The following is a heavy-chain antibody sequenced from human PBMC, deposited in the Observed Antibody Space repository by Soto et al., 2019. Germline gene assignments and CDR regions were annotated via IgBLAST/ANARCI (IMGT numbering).Heavy chain of an antibody. J-gene: IGHJ4*02. CDR2: ISYDGSNK. CDR3: ARGGDIVVVVAPIDY. Sequence: QVQLVESGGGVVQPGRSLRLSCAASGFTFSSYAMHWVRQAPGKGLEWVAVISYDGSNKYYADSVKGRFTISRDNSKNTLYLKMNSLRAGDTAVYYCARGGDIVVVVAPIDYWGQGTLVTVSS. D-gene: IGHD2-15*01. V-gene: IGHV3-30-3*01. CDR1: GFTFSSYA.